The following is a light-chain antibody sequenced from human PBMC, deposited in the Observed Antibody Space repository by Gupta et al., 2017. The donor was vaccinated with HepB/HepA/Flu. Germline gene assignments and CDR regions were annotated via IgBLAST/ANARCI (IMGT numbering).Light chain of an antibody. V-gene: IGKV3-11*01. CDR1: QSVSSY. CDR2: DAS. J-gene: IGKJ1*01. Sequence: EIVLTQSPATLSLSPGERATLSCRASQSVSSYLAWYQQKPGQAPRLLIYDASNRATGIPARFSGSGSGTDFTLTISSRETEDFAVYYWQQRSNWWTFGQGTKVEIK. CDR3: QQRSNWWT.